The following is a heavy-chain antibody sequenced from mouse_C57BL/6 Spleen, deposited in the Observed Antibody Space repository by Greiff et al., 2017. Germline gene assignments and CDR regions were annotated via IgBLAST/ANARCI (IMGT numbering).Heavy chain of an antibody. J-gene: IGHJ3*01. CDR2: ISSGGSYT. V-gene: IGHV5-6*01. CDR1: GFTFSSYG. CDR3: ARGYGSSYWFAY. D-gene: IGHD1-1*01. Sequence: EVKLVESGGDLVKPGGSLKLSCAASGFTFSSYGMSWVRQTPDKRLEWVATISSGGSYTYYPDSVKGRFTISRDNAKNTRYLQMSSLKSEDTAMYYCARGYGSSYWFAYWGQGTLVTVSA.